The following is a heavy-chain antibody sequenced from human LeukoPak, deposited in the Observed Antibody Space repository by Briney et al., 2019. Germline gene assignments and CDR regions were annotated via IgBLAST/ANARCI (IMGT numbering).Heavy chain of an antibody. V-gene: IGHV3-30*03. CDR2: ISSDGSNK. CDR1: GFTFSSNG. J-gene: IGHJ4*02. Sequence: GGSLRLSCGASGFTFSSNGMHWVRQAPGKGLEWVALISSDGSNKYYADSVKGRFTISRDNSKNTLNLQMNSLRVEDTAVYYCARVVITMVRGVINYFDYWGQGTLVTVSS. D-gene: IGHD3-10*01. CDR3: ARVVITMVRGVINYFDY.